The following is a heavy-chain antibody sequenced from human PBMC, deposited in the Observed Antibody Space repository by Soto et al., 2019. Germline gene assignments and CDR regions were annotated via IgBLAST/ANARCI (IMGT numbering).Heavy chain of an antibody. J-gene: IGHJ4*02. CDR2: ISSSSSYI. Sequence: ESGGGLVKPGGSLRLSCAASGFTFSSYSMNWVRQAPGKGPEWVSSISSSSSYIYYADSVKGRFTISRDNAKNSLYLQMNSLRAEDTAVYYCARVYYGDYSFDYWGQGTLVTVSS. CDR1: GFTFSSYS. V-gene: IGHV3-21*01. D-gene: IGHD4-17*01. CDR3: ARVYYGDYSFDY.